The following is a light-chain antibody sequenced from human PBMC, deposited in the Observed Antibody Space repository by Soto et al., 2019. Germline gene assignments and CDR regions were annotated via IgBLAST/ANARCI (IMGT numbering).Light chain of an antibody. CDR2: GAS. V-gene: IGKV3-20*01. Sequence: EIVLTQSPGTLSLSPWDRATLSCRASQSIITEYLGWYQQKPGRAPRLLIYGASTRATGIPDRFSGSGTGTDLTLTISSLEPEDFAVYYCQQYNLSPRTFGQGTKVDIK. J-gene: IGKJ1*01. CDR1: QSIITEY. CDR3: QQYNLSPRT.